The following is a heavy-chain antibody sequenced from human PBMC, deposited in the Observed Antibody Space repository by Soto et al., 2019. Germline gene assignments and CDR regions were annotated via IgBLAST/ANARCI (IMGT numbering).Heavy chain of an antibody. Sequence: QVQLVQSGAEVKKPGASVKVSCKASGYTFTSYDXXXXXXXXXXGLEWMGWMNPNSGNTVYAQKFQGRVTMTRNTXXXXXXXXXXXXXXXXXXXXXXXXXXXXXALDYWGQGTLVTVSS. CDR3: XXXXXXXALDY. V-gene: IGHV1-8*01. CDR1: GYTFTSYD. CDR2: MNPNSGNT. J-gene: IGHJ4*02.